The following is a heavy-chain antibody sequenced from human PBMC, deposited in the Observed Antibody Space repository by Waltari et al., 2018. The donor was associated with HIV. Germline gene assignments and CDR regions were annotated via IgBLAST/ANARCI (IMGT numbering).Heavy chain of an antibody. CDR2: ISGDGQST. Sequence: NYAVHWVRQTPGKGLEYVSAISGDGQSTYHAGSVKGRFTISRDNSKNTVWLQMRSLRAEDTAVYYCAKGNYDVLTGYYGPSFEYWGQGTLVTVSS. CDR3: AKGNYDVLTGYYGPSFEY. D-gene: IGHD3-9*01. V-gene: IGHV3-64D*06. CDR1: NYA. J-gene: IGHJ4*02.